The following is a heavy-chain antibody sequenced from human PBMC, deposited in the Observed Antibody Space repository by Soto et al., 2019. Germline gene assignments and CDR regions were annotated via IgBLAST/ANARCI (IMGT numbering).Heavy chain of an antibody. CDR3: ARVYFKCDY. J-gene: IGHJ4*02. V-gene: IGHV3-7*01. CDR2: IKEDGSEK. Sequence: QPGGSLRLSCAASGFTFNNFGMHWVRQAPGKGLEWVANIKEDGSEKYYVDSVKGRFTISRDNAKNSLYLQMNSLRAEDTAVYYCARVYFKCDYWGQGTLVTVSS. CDR1: GFTFNNFG. D-gene: IGHD3-10*01.